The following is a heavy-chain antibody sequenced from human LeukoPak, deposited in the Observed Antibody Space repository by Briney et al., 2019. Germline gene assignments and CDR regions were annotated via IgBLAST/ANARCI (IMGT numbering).Heavy chain of an antibody. Sequence: PGGSLRLSCAASGFTFSSYAMSWVRQAPGKGLEWVSAISGSGGSTYYTDSVKGRFTISRDNSKNTLYLQMNSLRAEDTAVYYCAKDRGPSTYAATTFFDYWGQGTLVTVSS. CDR2: ISGSGGST. CDR3: AKDRGPSTYAATTFFDY. J-gene: IGHJ4*02. D-gene: IGHD5-12*01. CDR1: GFTFSSYA. V-gene: IGHV3-23*01.